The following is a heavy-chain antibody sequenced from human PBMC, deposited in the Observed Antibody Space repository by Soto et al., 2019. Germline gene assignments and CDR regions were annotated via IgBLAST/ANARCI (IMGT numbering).Heavy chain of an antibody. V-gene: IGHV4-34*01. CDR2: INHSGST. CDR3: ARTRRITIFGVVNWFDP. CDR1: GGSFSGYY. Sequence: QVQLQQWGAGLLKPSETLSLTCAVYGGSFSGYYWSWIRQPPGKGLEWLGEINHSGSTNYNPSLKSRVTISVVTSKNQFSLKLSSENAADTAVYYCARTRRITIFGVVNWFDPWGQGTLVTVSS. J-gene: IGHJ5*02. D-gene: IGHD3-3*01.